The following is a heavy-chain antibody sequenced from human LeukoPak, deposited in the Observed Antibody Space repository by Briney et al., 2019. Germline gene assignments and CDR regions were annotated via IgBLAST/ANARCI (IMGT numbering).Heavy chain of an antibody. CDR2: IYYSGST. CDR1: GGSISSYY. V-gene: IGHV4-59*01. D-gene: IGHD5-18*01. J-gene: IGHJ6*02. CDR3: ARGPGYSYGWDYYYYGMDV. Sequence: SETLSLTCTVSGGSISSYYWSWIRQPPGKGLEWIGYIYYSGSTNYNPSLKSRVTISVDTSKNQFSLKLSSVTAADTAVYYCARGPGYSYGWDYYYYGMDVWGQGTTVTVSS.